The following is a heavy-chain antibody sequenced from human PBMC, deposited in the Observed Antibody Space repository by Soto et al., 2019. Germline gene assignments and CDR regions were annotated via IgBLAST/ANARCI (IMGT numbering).Heavy chain of an antibody. CDR2: IYYSGST. J-gene: IGHJ4*02. D-gene: IGHD1-1*01. CDR1: GGSISSGDYY. V-gene: IGHV4-30-4*01. Sequence: QVQLQESGPGLVKPSQTLSLTCTVSGGSISSGDYYWSWIRQPPGKGLEWIGYIYYSGSTYYNPSPNRRVTIAVDTSKNQFSLKLSSVTAADTAVYYCATGEVKTELDFWGQGTLVTVSS. CDR3: ATGEVKTELDF.